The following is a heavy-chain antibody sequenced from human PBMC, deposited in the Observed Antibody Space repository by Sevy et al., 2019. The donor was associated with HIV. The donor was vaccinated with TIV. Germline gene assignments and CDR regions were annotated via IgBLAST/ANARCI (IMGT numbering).Heavy chain of an antibody. CDR2: INPDSGGP. V-gene: IGHV1-2*02. J-gene: IGHJ4*02. Sequence: ASVKVSCEASGYTFTGYYMHWMRQAPGQGLEWMGWINPDSGGPTYAPTFQGRVTLTRDTSISTAYMDLSRLKSDDTAVYYCVRDDRDGYFEYWSQGTLVTVSS. CDR3: VRDDRDGYFEY. CDR1: GYTFTGYY.